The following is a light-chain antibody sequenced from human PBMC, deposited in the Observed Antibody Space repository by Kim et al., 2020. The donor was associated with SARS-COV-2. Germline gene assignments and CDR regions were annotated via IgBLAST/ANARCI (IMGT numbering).Light chain of an antibody. Sequence: QSLAMSCTVTTSEVGVYNYVSWYQRHPGKAPTLIIYGVNSRPSGVSDRFSGSKSGSTASLTISGLQAEDEAYYYCNSYTTSSTRVFGGGTQLTVL. J-gene: IGLJ3*02. CDR3: NSYTTSSTRV. CDR2: GVN. V-gene: IGLV2-14*03. CDR1: TSEVGVYNY.